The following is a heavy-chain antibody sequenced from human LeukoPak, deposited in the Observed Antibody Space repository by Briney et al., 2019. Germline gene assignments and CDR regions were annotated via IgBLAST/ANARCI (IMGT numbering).Heavy chain of an antibody. CDR1: GSTFTTQE. CDR3: GKGRVSE. D-gene: IGHD6-19*01. CDR2: INIGGDT. J-gene: IGHJ4*02. Sequence: PGGSLRLSCAASGSTFTTQEMRWVRQVPGKGLEWVSSINIGGDTFYADSVRGRFTISRDNSKNTLDLQMNSLRVEDTAVYYCGKGRVSEWGQGTLVTVSS. V-gene: IGHV3-23*01.